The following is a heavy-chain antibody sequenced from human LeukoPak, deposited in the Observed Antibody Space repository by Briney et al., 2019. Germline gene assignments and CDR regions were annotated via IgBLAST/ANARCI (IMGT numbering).Heavy chain of an antibody. Sequence: GGSLRLSCAASGFTFTNAWMSWVRQAPGKGLEWVGRIKSKADGGTTDYAAPVKGRFTISRDDSKNTLYLQMNSLKTEDTAVYYCASCYDFWSGYRPSRGLDQTKHYGMDVWGQGTTVTVSS. CDR3: ASCYDFWSGYRPSRGLDQTKHYGMDV. J-gene: IGHJ6*02. CDR2: IKSKADGGTT. V-gene: IGHV3-15*01. CDR1: GFTFTNAW. D-gene: IGHD3-3*01.